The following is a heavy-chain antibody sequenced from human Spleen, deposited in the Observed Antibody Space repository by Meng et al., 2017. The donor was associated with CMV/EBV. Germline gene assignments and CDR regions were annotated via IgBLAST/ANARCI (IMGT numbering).Heavy chain of an antibody. D-gene: IGHD6-19*01. CDR1: RFTFSSYS. Sequence: GESLKISCAASRFTFSSYSMHWVRQAPGKGLEWVAVISYDGTIKYYGDSVKGRFTISRDDSKNTLFLQMNSLGADDTAVYYCARGFGHAIPVANIAGYWGQGTLVTVSS. V-gene: IGHV3-30*04. CDR3: ARGFGHAIPVANIAGY. CDR2: ISYDGTIK. J-gene: IGHJ4*02.